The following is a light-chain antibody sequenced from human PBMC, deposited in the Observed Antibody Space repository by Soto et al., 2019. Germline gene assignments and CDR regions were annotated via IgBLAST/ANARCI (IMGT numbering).Light chain of an antibody. V-gene: IGLV2-14*01. J-gene: IGLJ1*01. Sequence: QSALTQPASVSGSPGQSITISCTGTSSDVGSYDYVSWYQQHPGKAPQLMIYDVSDRPSGVSNRSSGSKSGNTASLTISGLQAEDEADYYCSSYTSSITLVFGTGTKVTVL. CDR1: SSDVGSYDY. CDR3: SSYTSSITLV. CDR2: DVS.